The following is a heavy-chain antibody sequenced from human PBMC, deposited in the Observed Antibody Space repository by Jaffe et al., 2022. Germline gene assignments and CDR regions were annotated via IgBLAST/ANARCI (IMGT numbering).Heavy chain of an antibody. CDR2: IYYSGST. CDR3: ARDRREEQWLPDL. V-gene: IGHV4-59*01. CDR1: GGSISSYY. Sequence: QVQLQESGPGLVKPSETLSLTCTVSGGSISSYYWSWIRQPPGKGLEWIGYIYYSGSTNYNPSLKSRVTISVDTSKNQFSLKLSSVTAADTAVYYCARDRREEQWLPDLWGQGTMVTVSS. D-gene: IGHD6-19*01. J-gene: IGHJ3*01.